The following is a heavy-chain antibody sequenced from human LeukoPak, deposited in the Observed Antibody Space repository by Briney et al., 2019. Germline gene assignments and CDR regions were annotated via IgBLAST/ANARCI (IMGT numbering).Heavy chain of an antibody. D-gene: IGHD3-22*01. CDR2: ISTNSGRT. J-gene: IGHJ1*01. V-gene: IGHV3-23*01. CDR1: GYTFASYS. Sequence: GGSLRLSCAASGYTFASYSMKWVRQAPRKGLEWVSFISTNSGRTSYADSVEGRFTISRDNPRNTLYMQMNSLRDEDTAVYYCAIMHGYYDGTGYWVQWGQGTLVTVSS. CDR3: AIMHGYYDGTGYWVQ.